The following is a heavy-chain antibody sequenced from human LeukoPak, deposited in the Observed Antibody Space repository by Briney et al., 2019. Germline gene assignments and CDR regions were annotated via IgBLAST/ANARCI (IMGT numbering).Heavy chain of an antibody. D-gene: IGHD2-2*01. CDR1: GFTFSSYS. CDR3: ARLLPATSWSQLVSC. Sequence: GGSLRLSCAASGFTFSSYSMNWVRQAPGKGLEWVSSISSSSSYIYYADSVKGRFTISRDNAKNSLYLQMNSLRAEDTAVYYCARLLPATSWSQLVSCWGQGTLVTVSS. V-gene: IGHV3-21*01. J-gene: IGHJ4*02. CDR2: ISSSSSYI.